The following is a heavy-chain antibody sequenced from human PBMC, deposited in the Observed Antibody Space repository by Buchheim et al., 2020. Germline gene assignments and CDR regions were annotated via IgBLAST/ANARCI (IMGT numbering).Heavy chain of an antibody. CDR2: IIPILGIA. CDR1: GGTFSSYA. CDR3: ARGYYDSSGYPYYYYYGMDV. Sequence: QVRLVQSGAEVKKPGSSVKVSCKASGGTFSSYAISWVRQAPGQGLEWMGRIIPILGIANYAQKFQGRVTITADKSTSTAYMELSSLRSEDTAVYYCARGYYDSSGYPYYYYYGMDVWGQGTT. D-gene: IGHD3-22*01. V-gene: IGHV1-69*04. J-gene: IGHJ6*02.